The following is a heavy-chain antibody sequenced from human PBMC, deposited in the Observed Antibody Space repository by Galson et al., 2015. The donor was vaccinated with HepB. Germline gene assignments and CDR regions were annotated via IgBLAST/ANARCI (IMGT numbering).Heavy chain of an antibody. CDR2: IIPIFGTA. Sequence: SVKVSRKASGGTFSSYAISWVRQAPGQGLEWMGGIIPIFGTANYAQKFQGRVTITADESTSTAYMELSSLRSEDTAVYYCARAETPHCSGGSCYSLDSDPTGQMGALNYWGQGTLVTVSS. V-gene: IGHV1-69*13. D-gene: IGHD2-15*01. CDR3: ARAETPHCSGGSCYSLDSDPTGQMGALNY. J-gene: IGHJ4*02. CDR1: GGTFSSYA.